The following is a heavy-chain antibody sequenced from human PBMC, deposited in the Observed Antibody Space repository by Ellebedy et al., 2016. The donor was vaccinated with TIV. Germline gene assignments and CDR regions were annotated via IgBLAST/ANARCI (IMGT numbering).Heavy chain of an antibody. V-gene: IGHV6-1*01. CDR2: TYYRSKWYN. J-gene: IGHJ4*02. CDR1: GDSVSSNSAA. D-gene: IGHD2-21*02. CDR3: ARGLRHIVVVTATGGPFDY. Sequence: SQTLSLTCAISGDSVSSNSAAWNWIRQSPSRGLEWLGRTYYRSKWYNDYAVSVKSRITINPDTSKNQFSLKLSSVTAADTAVYYCARGLRHIVVVTATGGPFDYWGQGTLVTVSS.